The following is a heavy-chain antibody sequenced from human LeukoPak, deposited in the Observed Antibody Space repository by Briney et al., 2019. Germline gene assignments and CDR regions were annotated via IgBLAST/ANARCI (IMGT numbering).Heavy chain of an antibody. CDR2: INHSGST. V-gene: IGHV4-34*01. CDR3: ARGPNWVVVVAVTRGWFGP. Sequence: PSETLSLTCAVYGGSFSGYYWSWIRQPPGKGLEWIGEINHSGSTNYNPSLKSRVTISVDTSKNQFSLKLSSVTAADTAVYYCARGPNWVVVVAVTRGWFGPWGQGTLVTVSS. D-gene: IGHD2-15*01. J-gene: IGHJ5*02. CDR1: GGSFSGYY.